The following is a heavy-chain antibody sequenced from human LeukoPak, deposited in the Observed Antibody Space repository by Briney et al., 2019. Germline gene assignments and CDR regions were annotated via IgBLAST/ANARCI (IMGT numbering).Heavy chain of an antibody. CDR3: ARGGEHDYGDYNWFDP. J-gene: IGHJ5*02. D-gene: IGHD4-17*01. CDR2: IKQDGSEK. CDR1: GFTLSSYW. Sequence: GGSLRLSCAASGFTLSSYWMSWVRQAPGKGLEWVANIKQDGSEKYYVDSVKGRFTISRDNAKNSLYLQMNSLRAEDTAVYYCARGGEHDYGDYNWFDPWGQGTLVTVSS. V-gene: IGHV3-7*01.